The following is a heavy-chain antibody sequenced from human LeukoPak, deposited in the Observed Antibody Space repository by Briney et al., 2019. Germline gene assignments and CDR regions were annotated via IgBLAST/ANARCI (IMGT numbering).Heavy chain of an antibody. CDR1: GGSISSSSYY. D-gene: IGHD6-13*01. V-gene: IGHV4-39*07. CDR3: ARAPDAAAGFDY. CDR2: INHSGST. J-gene: IGHJ4*02. Sequence: SETLSLTCTVSGGSISSSSYYWSWIRQPPGKGLEWIGEINHSGSTNYNPSLKSRVTISVDTSKNQFSLKLSSVTAADTAVYYCARAPDAAAGFDYWGQGTLVTVSS.